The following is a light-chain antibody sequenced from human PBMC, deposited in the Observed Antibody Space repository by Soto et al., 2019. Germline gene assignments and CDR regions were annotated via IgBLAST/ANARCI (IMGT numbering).Light chain of an antibody. CDR3: QHSYSTPRT. CDR2: AAS. Sequence: DIQMTQSPSSLSASVGDRVTITCRASQSISTYLTWYQQKVGKAPKLLIYAASSFQRGVPSRFSGSGSGTDFTLTISSLQPEDFATYYCQHSYSTPRTFGQGTKLEIK. V-gene: IGKV1-39*01. J-gene: IGKJ2*02. CDR1: QSISTY.